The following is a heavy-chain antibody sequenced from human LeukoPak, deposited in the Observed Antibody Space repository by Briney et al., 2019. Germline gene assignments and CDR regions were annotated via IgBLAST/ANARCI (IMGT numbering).Heavy chain of an antibody. CDR3: ARGGIQVSGIDEFDY. Sequence: PGGSLRLSCAASGFTFSSYGMHWVRQVIGKGLEWVSAIGIRGDTHYPGSVKGRFTISRENAESSLYLQMNSLRAEDTAVYYCARGGIQVSGIDEFDYWGQGTLVTVSS. CDR2: IGIRGDT. J-gene: IGHJ4*02. CDR1: GFTFSSYG. V-gene: IGHV3-13*01. D-gene: IGHD6-19*01.